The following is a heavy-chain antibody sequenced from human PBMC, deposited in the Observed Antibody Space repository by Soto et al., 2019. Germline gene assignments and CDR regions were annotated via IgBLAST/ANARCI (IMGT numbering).Heavy chain of an antibody. Sequence: SETLSLTCTVSGGSISSYYWSWIRQPPGKGLEWIGYIYYSGSTNYNPSLKSRVTISVDTSKNQFSLKLSSVTAADTAVYYCARTYYYDSSGPPNLFDYWGQGTLVTVSS. D-gene: IGHD3-22*01. CDR2: IYYSGST. CDR3: ARTYYYDSSGPPNLFDY. J-gene: IGHJ4*02. V-gene: IGHV4-59*01. CDR1: GGSISSYY.